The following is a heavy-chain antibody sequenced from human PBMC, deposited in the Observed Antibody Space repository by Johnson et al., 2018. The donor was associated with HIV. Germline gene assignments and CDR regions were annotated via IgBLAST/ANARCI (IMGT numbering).Heavy chain of an antibody. CDR2: ISGSGGST. V-gene: IGHV3-23*04. Sequence: VQLVESGGGLVQPGRSLRLSCAASGFTFDDYAMHWVRQAPGKGLEWVSAISGSGGSTYYADSVKGRFTISRDNSKNTLYLQMNSLRAEDTAVYYCAKDPYSRKDAFDIWGQGTMVTVSS. CDR3: AKDPYSRKDAFDI. CDR1: GFTFDDYA. J-gene: IGHJ3*02. D-gene: IGHD1-14*01.